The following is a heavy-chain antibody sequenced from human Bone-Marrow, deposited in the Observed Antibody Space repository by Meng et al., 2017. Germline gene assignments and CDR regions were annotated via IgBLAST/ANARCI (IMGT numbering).Heavy chain of an antibody. CDR1: GYSFTSYW. J-gene: IGHJ3*02. CDR3: ALTTVVTPAVIAFDI. V-gene: IGHV5-51*01. D-gene: IGHD4-23*01. Sequence: KVSCKGSGYSFTSYWIGWVRQRPGKGLEWMGIIYPGDSDTRYSPSFQGQVTISADKSISTAYLQWSSLKASDTAMYYCALTTVVTPAVIAFDIWGQGTMVTVSS. CDR2: IYPGDSDT.